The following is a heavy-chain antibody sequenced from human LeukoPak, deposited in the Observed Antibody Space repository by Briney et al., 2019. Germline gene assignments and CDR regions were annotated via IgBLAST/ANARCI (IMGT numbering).Heavy chain of an antibody. V-gene: IGHV4-34*01. J-gene: IGHJ1*01. D-gene: IGHD1-26*01. CDR1: GGSFSGYY. Sequence: SETLSPTCAVYGGSFSGYYWSWIRQPPGKGLEWIGEINHSGSTDYNPSLKSRVTISVDTSKNQFSLKLSSVTAADTAVYYCARASGSYWVEYFQHWGQGTLVTVSS. CDR2: INHSGST. CDR3: ARASGSYWVEYFQH.